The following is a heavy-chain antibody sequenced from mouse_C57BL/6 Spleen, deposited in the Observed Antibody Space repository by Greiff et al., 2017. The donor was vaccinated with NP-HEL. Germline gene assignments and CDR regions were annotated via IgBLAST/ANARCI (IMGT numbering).Heavy chain of an antibody. CDR2: ISSGSSTI. Sequence: EVKLVESGGGLVKPGGSLKLSCAASGFTFSDYGMHWVRQAPEKGLEWVAYISSGSSTIYYADTVKGRFTISRDNAKNTLFLQMTSLRSEDTAMYYCARRWGYYYGSSYYAMDYWGQGTSVTVSS. J-gene: IGHJ4*01. CDR3: ARRWGYYYGSSYYAMDY. D-gene: IGHD1-1*01. V-gene: IGHV5-17*01. CDR1: GFTFSDYG.